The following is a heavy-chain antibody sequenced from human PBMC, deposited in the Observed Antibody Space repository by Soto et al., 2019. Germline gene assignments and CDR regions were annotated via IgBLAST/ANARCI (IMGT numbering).Heavy chain of an antibody. Sequence: QVQLVQSGAEVKKPGASVKVSCKASGYTFTSYGISWVRQAPGQGLEWMGWISAYNGNTNYAQKLQGRVTMTTDTATSTAYMELRSLRADDTAVYYCARRGTSEYSSSSVYYYYYYMDVWGKGTTVTVSS. CDR3: ARRGTSEYSSSSVYYYYYYMDV. D-gene: IGHD6-6*01. CDR2: ISAYNGNT. J-gene: IGHJ6*03. CDR1: GYTFTSYG. V-gene: IGHV1-18*01.